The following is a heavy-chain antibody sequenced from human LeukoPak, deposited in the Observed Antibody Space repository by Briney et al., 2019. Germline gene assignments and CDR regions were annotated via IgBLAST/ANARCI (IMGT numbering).Heavy chain of an antibody. D-gene: IGHD6-13*01. V-gene: IGHV3-43D*03. CDR2: ISWDGGTT. CDR3: TKGLRFAAALTPFDY. CDR1: GFTFSSYS. Sequence: PGGSLRLSCAASGFTFSSYSMNWVRQAPGKGLEWISLISWDGGTTYYADSVKGRFTISRDNSKNSVYLQMNSLRPEDTAIYYCTKGLRFAAALTPFDYWGQGTLVTVSS. J-gene: IGHJ4*02.